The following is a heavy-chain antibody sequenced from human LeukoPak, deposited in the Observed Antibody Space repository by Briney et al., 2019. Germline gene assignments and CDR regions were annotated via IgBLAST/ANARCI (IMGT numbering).Heavy chain of an antibody. D-gene: IGHD3-22*01. J-gene: IGHJ4*02. V-gene: IGHV4-59*08. Sequence: SETLSLTCTVSAASISNYYWSWIRQPPGKGLEWIAFMYFSGSTNYNPSLKSRVTISVDTSKTQFSLRLSAVTAAATAIYYCARRENYDSSGYLFDYWGQGTLVTVSS. CDR1: AASISNYY. CDR2: MYFSGST. CDR3: ARRENYDSSGYLFDY.